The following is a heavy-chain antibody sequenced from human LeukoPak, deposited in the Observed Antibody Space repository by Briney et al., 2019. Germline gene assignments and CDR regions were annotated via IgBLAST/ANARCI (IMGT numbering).Heavy chain of an antibody. Sequence: ASVQVSCQASLYTFTDYYMHWVRQAPRQGLGWIGWISPKSGDTTYAKQFQGRVTMTRDSSITTAYSDLSSLRSDDTAVYYCAREWDYYAFWGQGTLVTVSS. CDR1: LYTFTDYY. CDR2: ISPKSGDT. V-gene: IGHV1-2*02. CDR3: AREWDYYAF. J-gene: IGHJ4*02.